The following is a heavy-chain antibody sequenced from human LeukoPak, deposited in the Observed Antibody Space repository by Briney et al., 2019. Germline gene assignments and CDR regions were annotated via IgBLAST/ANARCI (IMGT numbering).Heavy chain of an antibody. V-gene: IGHV2-70*04. CDR1: GFSLSTSGMR. D-gene: IGHD3-10*01. Sequence: SGPTLVNPTQTLTLTCIFSGFSLSTSGMRASWIRQPPGKALEWLARIDWDEDKFYSTSLKTRLTISKDTSKNQVVLTMTNTDPVDTATYYCARMASRGYFDYWGQGTLVTVSS. CDR3: ARMASRGYFDY. J-gene: IGHJ4*02. CDR2: IDWDEDK.